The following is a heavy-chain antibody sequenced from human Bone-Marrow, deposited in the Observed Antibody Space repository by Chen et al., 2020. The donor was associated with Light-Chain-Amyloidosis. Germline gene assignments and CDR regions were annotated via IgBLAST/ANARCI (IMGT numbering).Heavy chain of an antibody. D-gene: IGHD7-27*01. CDR3: AKEVNWGSEWS. Sequence: QLQLQESGPGLVKPSETLSLTCTVSGGSISSSSYYWGWIRQPPGKGLEWIGSIYYSGSTYYNPSLKSRVTLSIDTSKNQFSLKLTSVTAADTAVYYCAKEVNWGSEWSWGQGTLVTVSS. V-gene: IGHV4-39*07. CDR2: IYYSGST. CDR1: GGSISSSSYY. J-gene: IGHJ4*01.